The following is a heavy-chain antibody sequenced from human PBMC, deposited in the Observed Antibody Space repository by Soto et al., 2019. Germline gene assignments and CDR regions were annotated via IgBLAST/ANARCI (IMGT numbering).Heavy chain of an antibody. CDR3: ARALGASDGGRGFDC. D-gene: IGHD5-12*01. J-gene: IGHJ4*02. Sequence: PGGSLRLSCAASGFTFSRYWMHWVRQAPGKGLVWVSRLKSDGSSTSYADSVKGRFTISRDNAKNTLYLQMNSLRAEDTAVYYCARALGASDGGRGFDCWGQGTLVTVSS. V-gene: IGHV3-74*01. CDR1: GFTFSRYW. CDR2: LKSDGSST.